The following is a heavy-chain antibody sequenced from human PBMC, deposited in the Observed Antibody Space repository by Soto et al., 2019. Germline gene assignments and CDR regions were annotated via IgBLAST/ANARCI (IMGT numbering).Heavy chain of an antibody. D-gene: IGHD1-7*01. CDR2: ISSSGSNT. CDR1: GFTFGDYY. Sequence: GGSLRLSCAASGFTFGDYYMSWIRQAPGKGLEWVSYISSSGSNTYYAESMKGRFRISRDSANNSPYLQMNSLRSEDTAVYYCARNYNWNYLLYFDYWGQGTLVTVSS. J-gene: IGHJ4*02. CDR3: ARNYNWNYLLYFDY. V-gene: IGHV3-11*01.